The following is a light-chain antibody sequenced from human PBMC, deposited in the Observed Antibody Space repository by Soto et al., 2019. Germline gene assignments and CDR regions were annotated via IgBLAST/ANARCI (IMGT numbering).Light chain of an antibody. CDR1: QSLSSN. J-gene: IGKJ1*01. V-gene: IGKV3-15*01. CDR3: QPYNNWLVRT. Sequence: ETGLKQSPATLSVYQRERATLSCRASQSLSSNLAWYQQKPGQAPRLLIYGASTRATGIPARFSGSGSGTEFTLTISSLQSEDFAVYYCQPYNNWLVRTFCQGTKV. CDR2: GAS.